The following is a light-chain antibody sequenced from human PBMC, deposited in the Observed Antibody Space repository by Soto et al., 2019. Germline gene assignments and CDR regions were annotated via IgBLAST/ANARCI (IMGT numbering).Light chain of an antibody. V-gene: IGKV1-39*01. CDR2: AAS. CDR1: QSINIY. Sequence: DIQMTQSPSSLSASVGDRVTITCRASQSINIYLNWYQQKPGRAPKLVINAASRLQSGVPSRFSGSGSVTDFTLSISTLQHAELATYYCQQSYSTPHTFGQGTNLEIK. J-gene: IGKJ2*01. CDR3: QQSYSTPHT.